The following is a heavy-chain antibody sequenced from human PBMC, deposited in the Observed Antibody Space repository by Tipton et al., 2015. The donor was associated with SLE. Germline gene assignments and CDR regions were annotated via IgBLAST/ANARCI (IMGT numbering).Heavy chain of an antibody. J-gene: IGHJ4*02. CDR3: AREGGGPDY. D-gene: IGHD1-26*01. CDR2: INHSGST. V-gene: IGHV4-34*01. CDR1: DGSFSGYY. Sequence: TLSLTCSVYDGSFSGYYWAWICRPPGKGLEWIGEINHSGSTNYNPSLKSRVTISIDTSKNQFSLKLRSVTAADTAIYYCAREGGGPDYWGQGTLVTVSS.